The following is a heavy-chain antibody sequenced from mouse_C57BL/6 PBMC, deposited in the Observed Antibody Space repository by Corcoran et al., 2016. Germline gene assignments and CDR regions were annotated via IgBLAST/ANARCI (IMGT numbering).Heavy chain of an antibody. Sequence: QIQLVQSGPELKKPGETVKISCKASGYTFTTYGMSWVKQAPGKGLKWMGWINTYSGVPTYADDFKGRFAFSLETSASTAYLQINNLKNEDTATYFCARCYYSNSYYFDYWGQGTTLTVSS. V-gene: IGHV9-3*01. CDR3: ARCYYSNSYYFDY. CDR2: INTYSGVP. D-gene: IGHD2-5*01. CDR1: GYTFTTYG. J-gene: IGHJ2*01.